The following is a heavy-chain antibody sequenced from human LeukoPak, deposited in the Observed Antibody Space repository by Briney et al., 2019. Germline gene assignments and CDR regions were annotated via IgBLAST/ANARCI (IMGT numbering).Heavy chain of an antibody. J-gene: IGHJ5*02. CDR2: INPNSGGT. CDR1: GYTSTGYY. D-gene: IGHD5-18*01. CDR3: ARDPVDTAMVRSDP. Sequence: ASVKVSCKGSGYTSTGYYMHWVRQAPGQGLEWMGWINPNSGGTNYAQKFQGRVTMTRDTSISTAYMELSRLRSDDTAVYYCARDPVDTAMVRSDPWGQGTLVTVSS. V-gene: IGHV1-2*02.